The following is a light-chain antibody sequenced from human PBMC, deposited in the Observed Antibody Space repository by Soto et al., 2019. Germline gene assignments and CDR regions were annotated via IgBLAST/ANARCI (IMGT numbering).Light chain of an antibody. CDR3: SSYAGSNFYV. CDR1: SSDVGGYNY. V-gene: IGLV2-8*01. CDR2: DVS. Sequence: QSALTQPPSASGSPGQSVTISCTGTSSDVGGYNYVSWYQHHPGKAPKFIIYDVSKRPSGVPDRFSGSKSGNTASPTVSGLQAEDEGDYYCSSYAGSNFYVFGTGTKVTVL. J-gene: IGLJ1*01.